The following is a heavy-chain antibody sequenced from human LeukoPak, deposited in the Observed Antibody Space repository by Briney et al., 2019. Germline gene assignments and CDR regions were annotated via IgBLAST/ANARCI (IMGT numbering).Heavy chain of an antibody. Sequence: SETLSLTCTVSGYSINSGYYWSWIRQPPGKRLEWIGSIYYSGSTYSDPSLKSRVTISVDTSKNQFSLKLSSVTAADTAVYYCARVGGYDILTPTGLDYWGQGTLVIVSS. J-gene: IGHJ4*02. CDR3: ARVGGYDILTPTGLDY. D-gene: IGHD3-9*01. CDR2: IYYSGST. CDR1: GYSINSGYY. V-gene: IGHV4-38-2*02.